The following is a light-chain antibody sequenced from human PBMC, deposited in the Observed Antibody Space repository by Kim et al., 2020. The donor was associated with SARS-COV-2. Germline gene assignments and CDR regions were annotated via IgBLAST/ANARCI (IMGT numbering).Light chain of an antibody. Sequence: SPGERATLSSRANDTTTTSALAWYHPKAGQAPRLLIYGTSTRATGIADRFSGSGSGTDFTLTVSRLEHEDSAVYYCQQFASSGRTFGQGTKVDI. V-gene: IGKV3-20*01. J-gene: IGKJ1*01. CDR3: QQFASSGRT. CDR2: GTS. CDR1: DTTTTSA.